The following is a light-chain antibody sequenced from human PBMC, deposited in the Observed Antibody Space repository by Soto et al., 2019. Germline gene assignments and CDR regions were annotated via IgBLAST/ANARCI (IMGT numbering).Light chain of an antibody. J-gene: IGKJ2*01. Sequence: EIVLTQSPATLSLSPGERATLSCRASQSVSSYLAWYQQKPGQAPRLLIYDASNRATGIPARFSGSGSGTDFILTISSLEPEDFAVYYGQQRSNWPPYTFGQGTKLEIK. CDR3: QQRSNWPPYT. V-gene: IGKV3-11*01. CDR2: DAS. CDR1: QSVSSY.